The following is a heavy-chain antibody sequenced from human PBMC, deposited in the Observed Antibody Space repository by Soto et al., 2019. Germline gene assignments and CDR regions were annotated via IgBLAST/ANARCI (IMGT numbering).Heavy chain of an antibody. D-gene: IGHD6-13*01. CDR1: GFTFSNYE. CDR3: ARRGYGSRWPNVYMDV. J-gene: IGHJ6*03. CDR2: ISNNGAHT. V-gene: IGHV3-64*01. Sequence: AQLVESGGGLVQPGGSLRLSCAASGFTFSNYEMHWVHQAPGKGLEYVSGISNNGAHTDYAKSVKGRFTISRDNPENTLYLQMGSLRAEDMALYYCARRGYGSRWPNVYMDVWGKGTTVTVSS.